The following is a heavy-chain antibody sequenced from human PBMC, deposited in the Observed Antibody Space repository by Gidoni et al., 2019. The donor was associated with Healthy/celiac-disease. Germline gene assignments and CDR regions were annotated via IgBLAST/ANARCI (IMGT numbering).Heavy chain of an antibody. J-gene: IGHJ4*02. Sequence: QVQLVQSGAEVKKPEDSVKVSCKASGYTFTGYYMHWVRQATGQGLEWMGRINPNSGGTNYAHKFQGRVTMTRDTSISTAYMELSRLRSDDTAVYYCARVSLMVRGVLDYWGQGTLVTVSS. CDR3: ARVSLMVRGVLDY. V-gene: IGHV1-2*06. CDR2: INPNSGGT. CDR1: GYTFTGYY. D-gene: IGHD3-10*01.